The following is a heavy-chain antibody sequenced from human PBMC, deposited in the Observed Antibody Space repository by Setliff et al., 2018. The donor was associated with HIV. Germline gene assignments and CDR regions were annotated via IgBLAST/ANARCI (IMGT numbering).Heavy chain of an antibody. Sequence: PSETLSLTCTVSGGSISSSSYYWGWIRQPPGKGLEWIASIYYSGSTYYNPSLKSRVTISVDTSKNQFSLKLSSVTAADTAVYYCASPASGGSSGQYHYWGQGTLVTVSS. D-gene: IGHD6-19*01. CDR1: GGSISSSSYY. CDR2: IYYSGST. CDR3: ASPASGGSSGQYHY. V-gene: IGHV4-39*01. J-gene: IGHJ4*02.